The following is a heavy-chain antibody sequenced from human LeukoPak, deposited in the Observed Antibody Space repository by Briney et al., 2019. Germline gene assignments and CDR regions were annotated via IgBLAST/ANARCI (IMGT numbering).Heavy chain of an antibody. CDR3: ARDRGYGDFQH. Sequence: SETLSLTCTVSGGSISSYYWSWIRQPPGKGLEWIGYIYCSGSTNYNPSLKSRVTISVDTSKNQFSLKLSSVTAADTAVYYCARDRGYGDFQHWGQGTLVTVSS. J-gene: IGHJ1*01. CDR2: IYCSGST. CDR1: GGSISSYY. V-gene: IGHV4-59*01. D-gene: IGHD3-16*01.